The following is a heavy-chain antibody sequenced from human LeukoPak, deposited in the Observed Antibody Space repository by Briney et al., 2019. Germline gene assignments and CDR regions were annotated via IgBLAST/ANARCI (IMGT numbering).Heavy chain of an antibody. Sequence: ASVKVSCKASGYTFTSYDINWVRQATGQGLEWMGWMNPNSGNTGYAQKFQGRVTITRNTSISTAYMELSSLRSEDTAVYYCARGVGSGWYGWNWFDPWGQGTLVTVSS. CDR3: ARGVGSGWYGWNWFDP. CDR1: GYTFTSYD. V-gene: IGHV1-8*03. J-gene: IGHJ5*02. D-gene: IGHD6-19*01. CDR2: MNPNSGNT.